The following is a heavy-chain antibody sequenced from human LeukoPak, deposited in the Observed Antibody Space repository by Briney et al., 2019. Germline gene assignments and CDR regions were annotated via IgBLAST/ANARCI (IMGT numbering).Heavy chain of an antibody. CDR2: IIPIFGTA. D-gene: IGHD4-23*01. Sequence: GSSVKVSCKASGGTFSSYAISWVRQAPGQGLEWMGGIIPIFGTANYAQKFQGRVTITADESTSKAYMELSSLRSEDTAVYYCASYYGGKRYYFDYWGQGTLVTVSS. CDR3: ASYYGGKRYYFDY. V-gene: IGHV1-69*01. J-gene: IGHJ4*02. CDR1: GGTFSSYA.